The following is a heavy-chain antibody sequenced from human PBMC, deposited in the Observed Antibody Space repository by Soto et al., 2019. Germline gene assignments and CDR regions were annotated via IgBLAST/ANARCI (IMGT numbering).Heavy chain of an antibody. CDR2: IIPIFGTA. V-gene: IGHV1-69*12. J-gene: IGHJ6*02. CDR1: GGTFSSYA. D-gene: IGHD6-13*01. CDR3: ARDPRGQLVRGYGMDV. Sequence: QVQLVQSGAEVKKPGSSVKVSCKASGGTFSSYAISWVRQAPGQGLEWMGGIIPIFGTANYAQKFQGRVTITADESTSTAYMALSSLRSEDTAVYYCARDPRGQLVRGYGMDVWGQGTTVTVSS.